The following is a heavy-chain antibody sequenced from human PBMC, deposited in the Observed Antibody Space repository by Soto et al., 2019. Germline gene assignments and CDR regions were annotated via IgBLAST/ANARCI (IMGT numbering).Heavy chain of an antibody. CDR1: GFSLSTSGVG. Sequence: QITLKESGPTLVKPTQTLTLTCTFSGFSLSTSGVGVGWIRQPPGKALEWLAFIYWDDDKRYSPSLKGRLTTXXXTXXNQVVLRMTNMDPVDTATYNSAHLVAAGVTYYFDYWGQGTLVTVSS. D-gene: IGHD5-18*01. CDR2: IYWDDDK. CDR3: AHLVAAGVTYYFDY. J-gene: IGHJ4*02. V-gene: IGHV2-5*02.